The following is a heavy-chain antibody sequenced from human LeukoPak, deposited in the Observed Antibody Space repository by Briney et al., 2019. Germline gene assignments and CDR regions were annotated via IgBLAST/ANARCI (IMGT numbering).Heavy chain of an antibody. Sequence: PGRSLRLSCAGSGFIFSSYSMGWVRQAPGKGLEFVAHLKESGIEKEYVDSVEGRFTISRDNGKNSLYLQMNSLRAEDTALYFCARWRGAQSEFDYWGQGTHVIVSS. V-gene: IGHV3-7*01. J-gene: IGHJ4*02. CDR2: LKESGIEK. CDR3: ARWRGAQSEFDY. CDR1: GFIFSSYS. D-gene: IGHD3-3*01.